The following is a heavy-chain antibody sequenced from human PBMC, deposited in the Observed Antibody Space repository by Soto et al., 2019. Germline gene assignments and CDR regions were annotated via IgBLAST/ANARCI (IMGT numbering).Heavy chain of an antibody. Sequence: KASETLSLTCAVYGGSFSGYYGSWIRQPPGKGLEWIGEINHSGSTNYNPSLKSRVTISVDTSKNQFSLKLSSVTAADTAVYYCARGRCSGGSCYFRRHHPPHSYYYYMDVWGKGTTVTVSS. D-gene: IGHD2-15*01. CDR1: GGSFSGYY. CDR2: INHSGST. V-gene: IGHV4-34*01. J-gene: IGHJ6*03. CDR3: ARGRCSGGSCYFRRHHPPHSYYYYMDV.